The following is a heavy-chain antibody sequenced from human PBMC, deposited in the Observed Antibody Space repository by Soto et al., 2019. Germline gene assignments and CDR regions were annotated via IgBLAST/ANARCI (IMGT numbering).Heavy chain of an antibody. CDR3: ARSGYCSSTSCRGFDY. CDR2: IYYSGST. Sequence: SETLSLTCTVSGGSISSSSYYWGWIRQPPGKGLERIGSIYYSGSTYYNPSLKSRVTISVDTSKNQFSLKLSSVTAADTAVYYCARSGYCSSTSCRGFDYWGQGTLVTVSS. CDR1: GGSISSSSYY. J-gene: IGHJ4*02. D-gene: IGHD2-2*01. V-gene: IGHV4-39*01.